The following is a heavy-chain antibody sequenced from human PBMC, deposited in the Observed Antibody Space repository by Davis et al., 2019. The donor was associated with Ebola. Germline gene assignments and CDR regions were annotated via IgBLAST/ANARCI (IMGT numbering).Heavy chain of an antibody. D-gene: IGHD6-19*01. CDR2: IYPGDSDT. V-gene: IGHV5-51*01. CDR3: ARFIAVGGNYGMDV. J-gene: IGHJ6*04. Sequence: GGSLRLSCKGSGYSFTRYWIGWVRQMPGKGLEWMGIIYPGDSDTRYSPSSQGQVTISVDKSISTAYLQWSSLKASDTAMYYCARFIAVGGNYGMDVWGKGTTVTVSS. CDR1: GYSFTRYW.